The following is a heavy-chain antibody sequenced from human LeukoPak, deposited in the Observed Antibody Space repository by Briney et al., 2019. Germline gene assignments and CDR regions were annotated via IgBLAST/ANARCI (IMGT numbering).Heavy chain of an antibody. J-gene: IGHJ5*02. Sequence: SETLSLTCAVYGGSFNGYYWSWIRQPPGKGLEWIGEINHSGSTNYSPSLKSRVTPSVDTSKNQFSLKLNSVRAADTAVYYCARVVAAAGNNWFDPWGQGTLVTVSS. V-gene: IGHV4-34*01. CDR3: ARVVAAAGNNWFDP. D-gene: IGHD6-13*01. CDR2: INHSGST. CDR1: GGSFNGYY.